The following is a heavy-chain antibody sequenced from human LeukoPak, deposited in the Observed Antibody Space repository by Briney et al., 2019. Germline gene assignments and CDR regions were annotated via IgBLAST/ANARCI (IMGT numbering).Heavy chain of an antibody. J-gene: IGHJ4*02. Sequence: PGGSPRLSCAASGFTFSSYAMSRVRQAPGEGLEWVSAISGRGGSTYYADSVKGRFTISRDNSKNTLYLQMNSLRAEDTAVYYCAKDLKWFGELYPSIFDYWGQGTLVTVSS. V-gene: IGHV3-23*01. CDR2: ISGRGGST. CDR1: GFTFSSYA. CDR3: AKDLKWFGELYPSIFDY. D-gene: IGHD3-10*01.